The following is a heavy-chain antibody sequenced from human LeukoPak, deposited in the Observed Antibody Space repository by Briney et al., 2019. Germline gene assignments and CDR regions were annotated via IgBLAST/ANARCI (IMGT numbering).Heavy chain of an antibody. D-gene: IGHD3-22*01. J-gene: IGHJ5*02. Sequence: TGGSLRLSCAASGFTFSSYSMNWVRQAPGKGLEWVSSISSSSSYIYYADSVKGRFTISRDNAKNTLNLQMNSLRAEDTAVYYCARDLGQYYDTSDNWFDPWGQGTLVTVSS. CDR2: ISSSSSYI. CDR3: ARDLGQYYDTSDNWFDP. CDR1: GFTFSSYS. V-gene: IGHV3-21*01.